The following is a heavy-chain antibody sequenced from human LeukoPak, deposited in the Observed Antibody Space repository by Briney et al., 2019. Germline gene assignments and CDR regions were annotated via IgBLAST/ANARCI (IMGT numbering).Heavy chain of an antibody. V-gene: IGHV3-49*04. J-gene: IGHJ5*02. Sequence: PGGSLRLSCAASGFTFGAYAINWVRQAPGKGLEWVGFIRSRSHGATTDYAASVRARFAISRDDSKNTAYLQMYSLETEDTGVYYCLRHYFGNNCFDPWGQGTLVTVSS. CDR3: LRHYFGNNCFDP. CDR2: IRSRSHGATT. CDR1: GFTFGAYA. D-gene: IGHD1-14*01.